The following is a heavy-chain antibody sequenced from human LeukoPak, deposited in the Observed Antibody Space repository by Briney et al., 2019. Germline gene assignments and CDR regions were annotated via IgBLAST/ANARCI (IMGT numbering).Heavy chain of an antibody. CDR3: ARVWSSGYTKDY. CDR2: MSGTTGST. Sequence: GGSLRLSCAASGFTFSSYAMSWVRQAPGKGLEWVSGMSGTTGSTSYADSVKGRFTISRDSSKSTLYLQMNSLRAEDTAVYYCARVWSSGYTKDYWGQGTLVTVSS. J-gene: IGHJ4*02. D-gene: IGHD3-22*01. CDR1: GFTFSSYA. V-gene: IGHV3-23*01.